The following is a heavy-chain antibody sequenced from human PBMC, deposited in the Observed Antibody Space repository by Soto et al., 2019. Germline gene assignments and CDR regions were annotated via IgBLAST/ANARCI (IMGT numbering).Heavy chain of an antibody. J-gene: IGHJ5*02. D-gene: IGHD3-9*01. Sequence: QVQLVQSGAEVKKPGASVKVSCKASGYTFTSYCISWVRQAPGQGLEWMGWISAYNGNTNYAQKLQGRVTMTIDTSTSTAYTEVRSLRSDDTAVYYSARETDISPWFVPWGQGNLVTFSS. CDR3: ARETDISPWFVP. V-gene: IGHV1-18*01. CDR1: GYTFTSYC. CDR2: ISAYNGNT.